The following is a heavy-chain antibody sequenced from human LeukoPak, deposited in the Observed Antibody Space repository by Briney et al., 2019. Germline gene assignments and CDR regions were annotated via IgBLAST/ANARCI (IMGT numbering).Heavy chain of an antibody. CDR3: ARDSSSKANWFDP. CDR1: GGSISSYY. Sequence: PSETLSLTCTVSGGSISSYYWSWIRQPPGKGLEWIGYIYYSGSTNYNPSLKSRVTISVDTSKNQFSLKLSSVTAADTAVDYCARDSSSKANWFDPWGQGTLVTVSS. CDR2: IYYSGST. V-gene: IGHV4-59*01. J-gene: IGHJ5*02. D-gene: IGHD2-2*01.